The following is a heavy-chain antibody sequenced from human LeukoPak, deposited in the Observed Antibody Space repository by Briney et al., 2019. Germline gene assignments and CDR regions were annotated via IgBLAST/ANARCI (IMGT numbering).Heavy chain of an antibody. CDR3: ARGRIVVVPAAILGTYYFDY. V-gene: IGHV3-21*01. CDR1: GFTFSSYS. Sequence: KSGGSLRLSCAASGFTFSSYSMNWVRQAPGKGLEWVSSISSSSSYIYYADSVKGRFTISRDNAKNSLYLQMNSLRAEDTAVYYRARGRIVVVPAAILGTYYFDYWGQGTLVTVSS. D-gene: IGHD2-2*01. CDR2: ISSSSSYI. J-gene: IGHJ4*02.